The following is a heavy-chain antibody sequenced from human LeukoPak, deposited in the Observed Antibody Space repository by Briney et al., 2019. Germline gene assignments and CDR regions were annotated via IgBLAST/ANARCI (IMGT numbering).Heavy chain of an antibody. CDR3: AKKGAITGDFDY. CDR1: GFTFSNFL. V-gene: IGHV3-23*01. D-gene: IGHD1-26*01. Sequence: GGSLRLSCAASGFTFSNFLMTWVRQAPGKGPEWVSAISGSGGDAYYADSVKGRFTISRDNSKNTLYLQMNSLRAEDTAVYYCAKKGAITGDFDYWGQGTLVTVSS. CDR2: ISGSGGDA. J-gene: IGHJ4*02.